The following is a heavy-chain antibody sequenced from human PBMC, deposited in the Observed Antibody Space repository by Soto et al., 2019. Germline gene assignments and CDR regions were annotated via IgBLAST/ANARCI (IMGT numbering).Heavy chain of an antibody. D-gene: IGHD2-2*02. CDR2: ISYDGSNK. V-gene: IGHV3-30*03. Sequence: GGSLRLSCAASGFTFSSYWMHWVRQAPGKGLEWVSLISYDGSNKQYGDSVKGRFTISRDNSKNTLYLQVNSLRAEDTAVYYCARETAVVPAAIPPDYYYYMDVWGKGTTVTVSS. CDR3: ARETAVVPAAIPPDYYYYMDV. J-gene: IGHJ6*03. CDR1: GFTFSSYW.